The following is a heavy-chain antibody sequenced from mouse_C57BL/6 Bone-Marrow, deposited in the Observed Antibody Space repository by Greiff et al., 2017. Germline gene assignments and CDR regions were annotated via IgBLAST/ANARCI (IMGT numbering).Heavy chain of an antibody. CDR1: GYAFTNYL. V-gene: IGHV1-54*01. D-gene: IGHD1-1*01. J-gene: IGHJ4*01. CDR3: ARPLTTVVATEAMDY. Sequence: QVQLQQSGAELVRPGTSVKVSCKASGYAFTNYLIEWVKQRPGQGLEWIGVINPGSGGTNYNEKFKGKATLTADKSSSTAYMQLSSLTSEDSAVYCCARPLTTVVATEAMDYWGQGTSVTVSS. CDR2: INPGSGGT.